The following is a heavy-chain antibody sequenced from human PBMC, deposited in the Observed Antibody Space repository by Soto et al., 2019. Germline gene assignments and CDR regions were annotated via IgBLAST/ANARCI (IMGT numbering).Heavy chain of an antibody. Sequence: QVQLQESGPGLVKPSETLSLTCTVSGVSISSNFWRWIRQPPRKGLEWIGNFYYTGSTNYNASLKSRVTISVDTSKNQFSLKLSSVTAADTAVYYCARLQRTVTAYYYYYDMDVWGQGTTVTVSS. D-gene: IGHD2-21*02. CDR2: FYYTGST. J-gene: IGHJ6*02. V-gene: IGHV4-59*01. CDR1: GVSISSNF. CDR3: ARLQRTVTAYYYYYDMDV.